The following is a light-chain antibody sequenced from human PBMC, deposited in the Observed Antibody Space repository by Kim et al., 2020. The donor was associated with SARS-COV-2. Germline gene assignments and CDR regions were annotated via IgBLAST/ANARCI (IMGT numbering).Light chain of an antibody. J-gene: IGKJ4*01. V-gene: IGKV4-1*01. CDR2: WAS. Sequence: VTITCKSNQSVLYPSNNRDYLGWYQQKAGQPPKLLVHWASTRESGVPARFSGSGSGTDFTLTISSLQAEDVAVYYCKQYYDIPFTFGGGTKVDIK. CDR3: KQYYDIPFT. CDR1: QSVLYPSNNRDY.